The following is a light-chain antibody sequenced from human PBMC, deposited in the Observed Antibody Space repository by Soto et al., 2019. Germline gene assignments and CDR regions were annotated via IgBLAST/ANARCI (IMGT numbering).Light chain of an antibody. Sequence: ETVLTQSPGTLSLSPGERATLSCRASQSVSTYLAWYQQKPGQAPKLLIYDASNRATGIPARFSGSGSGTDFTLTICSLEPEDFAVYYCQQRSNWPPITFGQGTRLEIK. V-gene: IGKV3-11*01. CDR1: QSVSTY. CDR2: DAS. J-gene: IGKJ5*01. CDR3: QQRSNWPPIT.